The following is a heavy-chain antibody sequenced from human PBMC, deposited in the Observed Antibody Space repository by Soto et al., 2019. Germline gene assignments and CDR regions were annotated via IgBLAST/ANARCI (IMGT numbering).Heavy chain of an antibody. Sequence: QVQLQESGPGLVKPSQTLSLTCTVSGGSISSGGYYWSWIRQHPGKGLEWIGYIYYSGSTYYNPSLKSGVTISVDTSKNKFSLKLSSVTAADTAVYYCAREGRGWYVGYYYGMDVWGQGTTVTVSS. J-gene: IGHJ6*02. CDR2: IYYSGST. CDR1: GGSISSGGYY. D-gene: IGHD6-19*01. V-gene: IGHV4-31*03. CDR3: AREGRGWYVGYYYGMDV.